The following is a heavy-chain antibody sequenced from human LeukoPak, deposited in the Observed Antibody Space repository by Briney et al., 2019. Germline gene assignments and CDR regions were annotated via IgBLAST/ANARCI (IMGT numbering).Heavy chain of an antibody. D-gene: IGHD3-22*01. V-gene: IGHV3-7*01. J-gene: IGHJ4*02. CDR3: TRDLNYDCSG. Sequence: GGSLRLSCAASGFSLGDYWMTWVRQAPGKGLECVGNIKFDGSEIYYRDSVRGRFTISRDNAKNSLYLQMNSLRVEDTGVYYCTRDLNYDCSGWGQGTLVTVS. CDR2: IKFDGSEI. CDR1: GFSLGDYW.